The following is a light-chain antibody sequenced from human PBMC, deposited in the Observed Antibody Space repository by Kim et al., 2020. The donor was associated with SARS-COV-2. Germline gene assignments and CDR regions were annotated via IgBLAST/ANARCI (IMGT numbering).Light chain of an antibody. J-gene: IGLJ3*02. Sequence: VKRTCTRRSGHSSYAIEWHQQQPEKGPRYLMKINSDGSHTKGDGIPDRFSGSSSGAERYLTISSLQSEDEADYYCQTWGTGIHWVFGGGTKLTVL. CDR2: INSDGSH. V-gene: IGLV4-69*01. CDR1: SGHSSYA. CDR3: QTWGTGIHWV.